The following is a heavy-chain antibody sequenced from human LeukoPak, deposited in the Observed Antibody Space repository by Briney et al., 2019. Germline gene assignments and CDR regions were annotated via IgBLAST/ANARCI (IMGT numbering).Heavy chain of an antibody. D-gene: IGHD6-19*01. CDR1: GGTFSSYA. J-gene: IGHJ5*02. V-gene: IGHV1-69*13. CDR3: AGDPRGSGWTRWFDP. CDR2: IIPIFGTA. Sequence: SVKVSCKASGGTFSSYAISWVRQAPGQGLEWMGGIIPIFGTANYAQKFQGRVTITADESTSTAYMELSSLRSEDTAVYYCAGDPRGSGWTRWFDPWGQGTLVTVSS.